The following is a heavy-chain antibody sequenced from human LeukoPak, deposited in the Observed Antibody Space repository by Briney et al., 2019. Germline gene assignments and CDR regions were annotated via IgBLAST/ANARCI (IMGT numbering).Heavy chain of an antibody. CDR3: ATVKDFGYSGTRDAFDI. J-gene: IGHJ3*02. V-gene: IGHV1-24*01. CDR2: FDPEDGET. CDR1: GYTLTELS. Sequence: ASVTASCKVSGYTLTELSMHWVRQAPGKGLEWMGGFDPEDGETIYAQKFQGRVTMTEDTSTDTAYMELSSLRSEDTAVYYCATVKDFGYSGTRDAFDIWGQGTMVTVSS. D-gene: IGHD5-12*01.